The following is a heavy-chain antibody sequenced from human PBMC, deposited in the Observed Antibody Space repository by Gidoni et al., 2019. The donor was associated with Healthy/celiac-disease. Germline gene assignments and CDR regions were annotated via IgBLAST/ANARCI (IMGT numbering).Heavy chain of an antibody. Sequence: EVQLVESGGGLVQPGGSLRLSCAASGFPFSTYDMHWVRQATGKGLEWVSAIGTAGDTYYPGSVKGRFTISRENAKNSLYLQMNSLRAGDTAVYYCARSITMVRGATWFDPWGQGTLVTVSS. D-gene: IGHD3-10*01. J-gene: IGHJ5*02. CDR2: IGTAGDT. CDR1: GFPFSTYD. CDR3: ARSITMVRGATWFDP. V-gene: IGHV3-13*01.